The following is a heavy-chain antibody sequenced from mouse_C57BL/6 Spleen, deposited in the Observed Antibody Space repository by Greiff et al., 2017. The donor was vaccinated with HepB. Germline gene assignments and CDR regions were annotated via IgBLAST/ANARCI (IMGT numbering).Heavy chain of an antibody. V-gene: IGHV1-22*01. CDR3: ARLDGDYYGSLAWFAY. J-gene: IGHJ3*01. Sequence: EVQLQQSGPELVKPGASVKMSCKASGYTFTDYNMHWVKQSHGKSLEWIGYINPNNGGTSYNQKFKGKATLTVNKSSSTAYMELRSLTSEDSAVYYCARLDGDYYGSLAWFAYWGQGTLVTVSA. CDR2: INPNNGGT. D-gene: IGHD1-1*01. CDR1: GYTFTDYN.